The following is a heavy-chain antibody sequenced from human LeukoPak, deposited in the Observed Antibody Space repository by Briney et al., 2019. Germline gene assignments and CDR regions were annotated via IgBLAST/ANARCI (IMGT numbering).Heavy chain of an antibody. Sequence: PEGSLRLSCAASGFTFSSYSMNWVRQAPGKGLEWVSYISSSSSTIYYADSVKGRFTISRDNAKNSLYLQMNSLRAEDTAVYYCAREGGTDYDILTGYYLPRWFDPWGQGTLVTVSS. V-gene: IGHV3-48*04. D-gene: IGHD3-9*01. J-gene: IGHJ5*02. CDR3: AREGGTDYDILTGYYLPRWFDP. CDR2: ISSSSSTI. CDR1: GFTFSSYS.